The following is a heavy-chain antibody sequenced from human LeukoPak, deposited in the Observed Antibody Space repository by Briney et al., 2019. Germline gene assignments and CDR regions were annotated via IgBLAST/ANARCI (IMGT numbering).Heavy chain of an antibody. CDR1: GYSISFGYY. CDR3: ARDPIFGVVIFPSGFDP. CDR2: IYHSGST. D-gene: IGHD3-3*01. Sequence: SETLSLTCTVSGYSISFGYYWGWIRQPPGKGLEWIGSIYHSGSTYYNPSLKSRVTLSVDTSKNQFSLKLGSVTAADTAMYYCARDPIFGVVIFPSGFDPWGQEPWSPSPQ. J-gene: IGHJ5*02. V-gene: IGHV4-38-2*02.